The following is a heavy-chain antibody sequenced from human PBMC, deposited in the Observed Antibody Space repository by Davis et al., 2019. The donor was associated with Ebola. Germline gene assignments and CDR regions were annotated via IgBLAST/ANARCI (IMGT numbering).Heavy chain of an antibody. Sequence: GESLKISCAASGFSFNRYSMNWVRQAPGKGLECISYISSSGSSIYYADSVKGRFTISRDNAKNSLYLQMNGLRAEDTAVYYCVRDYGRGWSSFYYYMDVWGKGTTVTVSS. V-gene: IGHV3-48*04. J-gene: IGHJ6*03. CDR2: ISSSGSSI. CDR3: VRDYGRGWSSFYYYMDV. CDR1: GFSFNRYS. D-gene: IGHD3-10*01.